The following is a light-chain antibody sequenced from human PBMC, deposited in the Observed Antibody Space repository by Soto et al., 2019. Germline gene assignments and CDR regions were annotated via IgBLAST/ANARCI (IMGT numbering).Light chain of an antibody. Sequence: QPVLTQSPSASASLGASVKLTCTLSSGHSSYAIAWHQQQPEKGPRYLMKLNSDGSHSKGDGIPDRFSGFSSGAERYLTISRLQSEDEGDYYCQTWGTGMGVFGTGTKLTVL. CDR2: LNSDGSH. V-gene: IGLV4-69*01. CDR1: SGHSSYA. J-gene: IGLJ1*01. CDR3: QTWGTGMGV.